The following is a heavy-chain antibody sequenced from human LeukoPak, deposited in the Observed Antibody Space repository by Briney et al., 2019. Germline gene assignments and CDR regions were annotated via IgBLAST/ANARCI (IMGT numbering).Heavy chain of an antibody. CDR2: INTNTGNP. D-gene: IGHD3-10*01. V-gene: IGHV7-4-1*02. J-gene: IGHJ4*02. Sequence: ASVKVSCKASGYTFTGYYMHWVRQAPGQGLEWMGWINTNTGNPTYAQGFTGRFVFSLDTSVSTAYLQISSLKAEDTAVYYCAVGYGSGSYNYWGQGTLVTVSS. CDR1: GYTFTGYY. CDR3: AVGYGSGSYNY.